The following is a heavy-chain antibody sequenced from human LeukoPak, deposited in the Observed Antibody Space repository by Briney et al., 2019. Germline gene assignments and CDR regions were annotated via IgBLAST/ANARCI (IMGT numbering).Heavy chain of an antibody. Sequence: GGSLRLSCAASGFTFSNYGMHWVRQAPGKGLEWVAVIWHDGSNKYYADSVKGRFTISRDNSKNMLYLQMNSLRAEDTAVYYCANNFDCWGQGTLVTVSS. CDR1: GFTFSNYG. J-gene: IGHJ4*02. CDR3: ANNFDC. CDR2: IWHDGSNK. V-gene: IGHV3-33*06.